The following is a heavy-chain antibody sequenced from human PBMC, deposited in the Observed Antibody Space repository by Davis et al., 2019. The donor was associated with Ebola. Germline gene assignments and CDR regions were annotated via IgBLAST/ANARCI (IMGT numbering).Heavy chain of an antibody. CDR2: ISGYTGDT. V-gene: IGHV1-18*04. D-gene: IGHD4-23*01. CDR3: ARDLEATVVGPNGY. Sequence: ASVKVSCKPSDYTFTNFGVSWVRQAPGQGLEWMGWISGYTGDTKYTQEFQGRVTMTTDTSTNTAYMELRSLRSEDTAVYYCARDLEATVVGPNGYWGQGTLVTVSS. J-gene: IGHJ4*02. CDR1: DYTFTNFG.